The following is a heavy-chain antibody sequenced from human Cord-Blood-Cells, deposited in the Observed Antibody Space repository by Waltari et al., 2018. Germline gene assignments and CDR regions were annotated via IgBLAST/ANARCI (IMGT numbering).Heavy chain of an antibody. CDR3: ASLRLYGMDV. CDR1: GYTFTSYD. D-gene: IGHD3-16*01. Sequence: QVQLVQSGAEVKKPGASVKVSCKASGYTFTSYDINWVRQATGQGLEWMGWMNPNSGTTSYAQKFQGRVTMTRNTSISTAYMELSSLGSGDTAVYYGASLRLYGMDVWGQGTTVTVSS. J-gene: IGHJ6*02. CDR2: MNPNSGTT. V-gene: IGHV1-8*01.